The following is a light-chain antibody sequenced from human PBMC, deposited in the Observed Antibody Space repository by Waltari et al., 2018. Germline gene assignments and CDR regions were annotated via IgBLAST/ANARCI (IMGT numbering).Light chain of an antibody. V-gene: IGKV4-1*01. CDR3: HQHYTTPWT. J-gene: IGKJ1*01. CDR2: WAS. Sequence: DIVMTQSPDSLAVSLGERAPINCKSSQTVLYRDNNKNYLTWYHQKPGQPPKLLFSWASIRESGVPDRLSASGSGTDFTLTISSLQAEDVAVYYCHQHYTTPWTFGQGTKVEIK. CDR1: QTVLYRDNNKNY.